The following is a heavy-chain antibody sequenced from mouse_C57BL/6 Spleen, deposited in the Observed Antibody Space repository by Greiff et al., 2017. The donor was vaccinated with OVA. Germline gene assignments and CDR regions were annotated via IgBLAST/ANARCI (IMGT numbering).Heavy chain of an antibody. CDR2: IDPSDSYT. D-gene: IGHD1-1*01. Sequence: QVQLQQPGAELVKPGASVKLSCKASGYTFTSYWMQWVKQRPGQGLEWIGEIDPSDSYTNYNQKFKGKATLTVDTSSSTAYMQLSSLTSEDSAVYDCARRRWGISLIDSSFDAMDYWGQGTSVTVSS. CDR1: GYTFTSYW. J-gene: IGHJ4*01. V-gene: IGHV1-50*01. CDR3: ARRRWGISLIDSSFDAMDY.